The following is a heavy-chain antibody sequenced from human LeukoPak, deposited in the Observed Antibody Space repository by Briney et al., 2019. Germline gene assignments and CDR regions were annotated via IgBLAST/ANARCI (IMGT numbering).Heavy chain of an antibody. D-gene: IGHD3-9*01. Sequence: SETLSLTCTVSGGSISSSSYYWGWIRQPPGRGLEWIGSIYYSGSTYYNPSLKSRVTISVDTSKNQFSLKLSSVTAADTAVYYCARVLTYYDILTGRWDYYYYGMDVWGQGTTVTVSS. V-gene: IGHV4-39*07. CDR3: ARVLTYYDILTGRWDYYYYGMDV. J-gene: IGHJ6*02. CDR2: IYYSGST. CDR1: GGSISSSSYY.